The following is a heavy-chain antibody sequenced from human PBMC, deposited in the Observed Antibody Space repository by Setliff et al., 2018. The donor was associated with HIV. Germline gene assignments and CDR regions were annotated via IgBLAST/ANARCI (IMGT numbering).Heavy chain of an antibody. J-gene: IGHJ5*02. CDR2: IYYSGGT. CDR3: ARVITMVWTTFDP. CDR1: GGSISSSSYY. D-gene: IGHD3-10*01. V-gene: IGHV4-39*07. Sequence: SETLSLTCTVSGGSISSSSYYWVWIRQPPGKGLDWIGSIYYSGGTNYNPSLKSRVTISLDKSKNHFSLELRSVTAADTAVYYCARVITMVWTTFDPWGQGTLVTVSS.